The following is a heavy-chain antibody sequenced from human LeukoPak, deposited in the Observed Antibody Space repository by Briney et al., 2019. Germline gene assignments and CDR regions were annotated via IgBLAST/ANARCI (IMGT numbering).Heavy chain of an antibody. Sequence: GGSLRLSCAASGFTFRSYAMTWVRQAPGKGLEWVSAISAGGGSTYYADSVKGRFTISRDNSKNTLYLQLNSLRAEDTAVYYCAKAGGWTNYFDYWGQGTLVTVSS. J-gene: IGHJ4*02. V-gene: IGHV3-23*01. CDR2: ISAGGGST. D-gene: IGHD6-19*01. CDR1: GFTFRSYA. CDR3: AKAGGWTNYFDY.